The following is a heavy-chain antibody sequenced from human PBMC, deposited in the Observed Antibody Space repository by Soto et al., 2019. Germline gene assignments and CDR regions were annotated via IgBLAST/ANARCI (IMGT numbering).Heavy chain of an antibody. CDR3: ARGTTLVRGVNYWFDP. CDR2: IYYSGST. V-gene: IGHV4-31*03. J-gene: IGHJ5*02. Sequence: SETLSLTCTVSGGSISSGGYYWSWIRQHPGKGLEWIGYIYYSGSTYYNPSLKSRVTISVDTSKNQFSLKLSSVTAADTAVYYCARGTTLVRGVNYWFDPWGQGNLVTVSS. CDR1: GGSISSGGYY. D-gene: IGHD3-10*01.